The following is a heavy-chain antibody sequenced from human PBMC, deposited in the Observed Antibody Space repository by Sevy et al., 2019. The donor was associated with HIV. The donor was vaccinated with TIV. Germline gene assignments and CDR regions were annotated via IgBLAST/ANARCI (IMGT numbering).Heavy chain of an antibody. CDR1: GYTLTKLS. Sequence: ASVKVSCKVSGYTLTKLSMHLVRQAPGKGLEWMGSFDPEDGERIYAQNFQGRVTMSEDTSTDTAYMDLSSLRSDDTAVYFCAATREYYYGNSGYFDYWGQGTLVTVSS. V-gene: IGHV1-24*01. D-gene: IGHD3-22*01. CDR3: AATREYYYGNSGYFDY. J-gene: IGHJ4*02. CDR2: FDPEDGER.